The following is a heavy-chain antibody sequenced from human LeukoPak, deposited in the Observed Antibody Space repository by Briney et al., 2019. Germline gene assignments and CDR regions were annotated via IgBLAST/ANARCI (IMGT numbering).Heavy chain of an antibody. CDR2: IHSSGTT. Sequence: SETLSLTCTVSGGSISTYYWSWIRQPAGKGLEWIGRIHSSGTTHYNPSLRSRVTLSIDTSKNQFSLKLSSVIAADTAVYYCTRLNLPAVSGVFDYWGQGTLVTVSS. V-gene: IGHV4-4*07. J-gene: IGHJ4*02. CDR1: GGSISTYY. D-gene: IGHD2-2*01. CDR3: TRLNLPAVSGVFDY.